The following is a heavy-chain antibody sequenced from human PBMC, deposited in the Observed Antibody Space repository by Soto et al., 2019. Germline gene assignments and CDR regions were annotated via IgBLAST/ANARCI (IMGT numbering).Heavy chain of an antibody. D-gene: IGHD3-9*01. Sequence: SETLSLTCTVSGGSISSSSYYWGWIRQPPGKGLEWIGYIYYSGSTNYNPSLKSRVTISVDTSKNQFSLKLSSVTAADTAVYYCARVEYFFDPWGQGTLVTVSS. CDR3: ARVEYFFDP. CDR1: GGSISSSSYY. CDR2: IYYSGST. V-gene: IGHV4-61*05. J-gene: IGHJ5*02.